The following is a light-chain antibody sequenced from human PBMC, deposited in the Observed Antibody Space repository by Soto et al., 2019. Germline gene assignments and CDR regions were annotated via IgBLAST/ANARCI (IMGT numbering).Light chain of an antibody. V-gene: IGKV3-11*01. Sequence: EIVLTQSPATLSLSPGERATLSCGASQSVSTYLAWYQQKPGLAPRLLIYDTSNRATGIPARFSGSGSGTDFTLTISSLEPEDFAVYYCQQCSTWPLITFGQGTRLEI. CDR3: QQCSTWPLIT. CDR2: DTS. J-gene: IGKJ5*01. CDR1: QSVSTY.